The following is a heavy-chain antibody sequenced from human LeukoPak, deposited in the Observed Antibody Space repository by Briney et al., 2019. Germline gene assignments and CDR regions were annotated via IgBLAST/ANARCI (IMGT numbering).Heavy chain of an antibody. CDR3: ARDKRMAMGYMDV. Sequence: PSETLSLTCTVSGDSISSGDYYWSWIRQPAGTGLEWIGRISSSGSTNYNPSLKSRVTISVDTSKNQFSLKLSSVTAADTAVYYCARDKRMAMGYMDVWGKGTTVTISS. V-gene: IGHV4-61*02. CDR1: GDSISSGDYY. D-gene: IGHD5-24*01. CDR2: ISSSGST. J-gene: IGHJ6*03.